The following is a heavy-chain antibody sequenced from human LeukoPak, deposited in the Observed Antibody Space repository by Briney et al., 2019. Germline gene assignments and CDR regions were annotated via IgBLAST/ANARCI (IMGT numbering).Heavy chain of an antibody. V-gene: IGHV4-59*01. Sequence: SETLSLTCTDSGGSISGYYWSRIRQAPGKGLEWIGYVIYSGSTNYNPTLKSRVTISVDMSKNQFSLKLTSVTAADTAVYYCSRDVEDDVGVFDYWRQGSLVTVSS. J-gene: IGHJ4*02. CDR2: VIYSGST. CDR3: SRDVEDDVGVFDY. D-gene: IGHD3-16*01. CDR1: GGSISGYY.